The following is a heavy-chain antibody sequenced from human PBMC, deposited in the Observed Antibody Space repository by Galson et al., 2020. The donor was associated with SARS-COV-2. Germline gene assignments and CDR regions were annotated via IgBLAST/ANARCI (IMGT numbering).Heavy chain of an antibody. D-gene: IGHD3-10*01. J-gene: IGHJ4*02. CDR1: GGSISSGDYH. Sequence: ASETLSLTCTVSGGSISSGDYHWSWVRQSPGKGLEWIGYIHYTGNTYYNPSLESRLTLSVDTSKNQFSLKLSSVTAADTAVYYCTRGSGMFMRRNDYWGQGTLVTVSS. CDR2: IHYTGNT. CDR3: TRGSGMFMRRNDY. V-gene: IGHV4-30-4*01.